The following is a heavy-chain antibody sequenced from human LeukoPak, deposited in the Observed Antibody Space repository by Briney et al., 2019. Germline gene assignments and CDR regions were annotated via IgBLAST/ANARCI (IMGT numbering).Heavy chain of an antibody. CDR3: ARADYSSSQVY. Sequence: NTSETLSLTCTVSGGSISSSSYYWGWIRQPPGKGLEWIGSIYYSGSTYYNPSLKSRVTMSVDTSKNQFSLKLSSVTAADTAVYYCARADYSSSQVYWGQGTLVTVSS. D-gene: IGHD6-6*01. CDR1: GGSISSSSYY. J-gene: IGHJ4*02. V-gene: IGHV4-39*07. CDR2: IYYSGST.